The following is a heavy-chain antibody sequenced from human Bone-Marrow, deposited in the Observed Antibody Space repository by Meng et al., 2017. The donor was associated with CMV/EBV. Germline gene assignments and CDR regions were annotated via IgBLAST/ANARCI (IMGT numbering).Heavy chain of an antibody. CDR1: GFTFSSYG. D-gene: IGHD1-26*01. Sequence: GESLKISCAASGFTFSSYGMHWVRQAPGKGLEWVAVIWYDGSNKYYADSVKGRFTISRDNSKNTLYLQMNSLRAEDTAVYFCANPPGGELKGADYWGQGTLVTVSS. CDR2: IWYDGSNK. CDR3: ANPPGGELKGADY. V-gene: IGHV3-33*06. J-gene: IGHJ4*02.